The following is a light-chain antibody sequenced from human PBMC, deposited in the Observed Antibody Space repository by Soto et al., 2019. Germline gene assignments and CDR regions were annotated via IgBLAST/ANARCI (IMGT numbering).Light chain of an antibody. Sequence: EIVLTQSPATLSLSPGERATLSCRASQSISSNLAWYQQKRGQAPRLLIYDASNRATGIPARFSGSGSGTDLTLTISGLEAEDFAVYYCQQRRNWPPVTFGGGTKVEIK. J-gene: IGKJ4*01. CDR1: QSISSN. CDR3: QQRRNWPPVT. V-gene: IGKV3-11*01. CDR2: DAS.